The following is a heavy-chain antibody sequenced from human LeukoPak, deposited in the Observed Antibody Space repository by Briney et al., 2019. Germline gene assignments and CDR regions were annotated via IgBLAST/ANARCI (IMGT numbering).Heavy chain of an antibody. CDR2: ITSSGTHI. V-gene: IGHV3-21*01. Sequence: GGSLRLSCATSGFTFNNYNMNWVRQAPGRALEWVSSITSSGTHIFYADSVKGRFTISRDNAKNSLYLQMNSLGPEDTAVYYCARDPYSGNYGNYYYYYMDVWGKGTTVTISS. CDR3: ARDPYSGNYGNYYYYYMDV. J-gene: IGHJ6*03. CDR1: GFTFNNYN. D-gene: IGHD1-26*01.